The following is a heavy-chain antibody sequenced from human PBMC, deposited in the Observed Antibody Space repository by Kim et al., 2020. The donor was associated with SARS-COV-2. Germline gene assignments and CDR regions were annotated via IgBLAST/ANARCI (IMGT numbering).Heavy chain of an antibody. D-gene: IGHD2-21*02. V-gene: IGHV3-23*01. CDR3: AKSGRLRAYCGGDCYSGGFDY. Sequence: GGSLRLSCAASGFTFSSYAMSWVRQAPGKGLEWVSAISGSGGSTYYADSGKGRFSISRDNSKNTLYLQMNSLRAEDTAVYYCAKSGRLRAYCGGDCYSGGFDYWGQGTLVTVSS. J-gene: IGHJ4*02. CDR2: ISGSGGST. CDR1: GFTFSSYA.